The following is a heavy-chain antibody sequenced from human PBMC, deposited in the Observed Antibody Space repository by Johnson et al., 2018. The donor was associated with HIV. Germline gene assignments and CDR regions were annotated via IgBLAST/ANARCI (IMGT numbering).Heavy chain of an antibody. CDR2: ISYDGSDK. CDR1: GFTFSSYA. J-gene: IGHJ3*02. Sequence: VQLVESGGGVVQPGRSLRLSCAASGFTFSSYAMHWVRQAPGKGLEWVAVISYDGSDKDYADSVKGRFSISRDNGKNSLYLQMNSLRAEDTALYYCAREMAATNAWALDIWGQGTMVTVSS. V-gene: IGHV3-30*04. D-gene: IGHD5-24*01. CDR3: AREMAATNAWALDI.